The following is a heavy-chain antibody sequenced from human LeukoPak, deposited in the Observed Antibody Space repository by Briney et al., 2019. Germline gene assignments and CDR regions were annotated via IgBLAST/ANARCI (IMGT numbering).Heavy chain of an antibody. CDR3: SKWGDYDVLTGYYDSDF. CDR1: GFTFCNYS. CDR2: FVCSGGST. Sequence: GALRLSCAASGFTFCNYSISLGRQAPGKGLGVVSAFVCSGGSTYYADSVKGRFSISRDNSKNTLFLQMNSLRVEDTALYYCSKWGDYDVLTGYYDSDFWGQGTLVTVSS. V-gene: IGHV3-23*01. J-gene: IGHJ4*02. D-gene: IGHD3-9*01.